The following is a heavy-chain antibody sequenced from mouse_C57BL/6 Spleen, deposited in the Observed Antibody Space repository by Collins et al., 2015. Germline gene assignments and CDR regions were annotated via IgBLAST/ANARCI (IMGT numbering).Heavy chain of an antibody. D-gene: IGHD2-5*01. Sequence: GAELVRPGTSVKMSCKASGYTFTNYWMGWAKQRPGHGLEWIGDIYPGGDYTNYNEKFKGKATLTADKSSSTAYMQFNSLTSEDSAIYYCARSDYSNYGGFAYWGQGTLVTVSA. J-gene: IGHJ3*01. V-gene: IGHV1-63*01. CDR3: ARSDYSNYGGFAY. CDR1: GYTFTNYW. CDR2: IYPGGDYT.